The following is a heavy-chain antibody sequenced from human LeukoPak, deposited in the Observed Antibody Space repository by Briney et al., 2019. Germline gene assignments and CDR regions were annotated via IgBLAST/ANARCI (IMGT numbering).Heavy chain of an antibody. CDR2: ISYDGSNK. CDR1: GFTFSSYA. J-gene: IGHJ4*02. D-gene: IGHD1-26*01. CDR3: ARSLVGATWALNY. Sequence: PGRSLRLSCAASGFTFSSYAMHWVRQAPGKGLEWVAVISYDGSNKYYADSVKGRFTISRDNSKNTLYLQMNSLRAEDTAVYYCARSLVGATWALNYWGQGTLVTVSS. V-gene: IGHV3-30-3*01.